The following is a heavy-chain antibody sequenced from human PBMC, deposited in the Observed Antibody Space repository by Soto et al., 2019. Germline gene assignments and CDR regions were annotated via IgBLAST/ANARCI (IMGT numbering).Heavy chain of an antibody. J-gene: IGHJ4*02. CDR2: SAPEEGEP. CDR1: ENTLTELT. Sequence: GASVKVSCKVPENTLTELTIDWLRQAPGKGLEWMGRSAPEEGEPIYPQKFQGRVSMAEDPSTDTAYMELTSLRFEGTAVYFCAADRKIVGTIGAFDFWGQGTLVTVSS. D-gene: IGHD1-26*01. CDR3: AADRKIVGTIGAFDF. V-gene: IGHV1-24*01.